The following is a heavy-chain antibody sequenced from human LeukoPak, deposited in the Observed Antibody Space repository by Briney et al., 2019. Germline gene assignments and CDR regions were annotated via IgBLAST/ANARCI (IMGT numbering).Heavy chain of an antibody. CDR3: ARDTPLREVVPEARAHYYYYYGMDV. J-gene: IGHJ6*02. CDR1: GFKYATDW. D-gene: IGHD2-2*01. V-gene: IGHV3-7*01. Sequence: GGSLRPSCAPSGFKYATDWTNWVRLAPRKGLEWVANIKQDGSEEANVASVKSRFTTSRDNARNSLYLQMNGLRAEDTAVYYCARDTPLREVVPEARAHYYYYYGMDVWGQKTTVTVSS. CDR2: IKQDGSEE.